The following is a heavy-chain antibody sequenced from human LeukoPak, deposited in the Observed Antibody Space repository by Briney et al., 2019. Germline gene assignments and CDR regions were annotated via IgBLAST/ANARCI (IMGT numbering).Heavy chain of an antibody. CDR2: INGSGDTT. D-gene: IGHD3-10*01. Sequence: GGSLRLSCAVSGFIFSRYTMTWVRQAPGKGLEWVSSINGSGDTTLYADSVMGRFTISRDNVKNTVSLQMNNVRAEDSAIYYCAKSDCGSDGCKLLNYWGQGTLVTASS. CDR1: GFIFSRYT. V-gene: IGHV3-23*01. CDR3: AKSDCGSDGCKLLNY. J-gene: IGHJ4*02.